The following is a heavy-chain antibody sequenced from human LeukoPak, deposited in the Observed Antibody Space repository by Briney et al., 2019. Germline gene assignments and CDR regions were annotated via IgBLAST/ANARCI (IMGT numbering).Heavy chain of an antibody. CDR1: GGSISSSSYY. CDR2: IYYSGST. D-gene: IGHD1-26*01. CDR3: ASQSGSYYRFDY. Sequence: SETLSLTCTVSGGSISSSSYYRGWIRQPQGKGRGWIGSIYYSGSTYYNPSLKSRVTISVDTSKNQFSLKLSSVTAADTAVYYCASQSGSYYRFDYWGQGTLVTVSS. V-gene: IGHV4-39*01. J-gene: IGHJ4*02.